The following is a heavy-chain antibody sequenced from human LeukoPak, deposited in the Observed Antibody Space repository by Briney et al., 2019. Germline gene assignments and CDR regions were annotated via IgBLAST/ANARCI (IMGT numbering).Heavy chain of an antibody. CDR2: INPNSGGT. V-gene: IGHV1-2*02. D-gene: IGHD1-26*01. CDR3: ARAGGRSWFDP. Sequence: ASVKVSCKASGYTFNGYYMHWVRQAPGQGLEWMGWINPNSGGTNYAQKFQGRVTMTTDTSMSTAYMELSRLTSDDTAEYYCARAGGRSWFDPWGQGTLVTVSS. J-gene: IGHJ5*02. CDR1: GYTFNGYY.